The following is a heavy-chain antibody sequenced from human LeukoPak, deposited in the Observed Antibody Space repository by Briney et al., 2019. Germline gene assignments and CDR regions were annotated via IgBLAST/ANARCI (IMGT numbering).Heavy chain of an antibody. J-gene: IGHJ4*02. D-gene: IGHD3-22*01. CDR1: GYTFTSYY. Sequence: ASVKVSCKASGYTFTSYYMHWVRQAPGQGLEWMGWINPNSGGTNYAQKFQGRVTMTRDTSISTAYMELSRLRSDDTAVYYCAREAKKYYYDSSGYSYFDYWGQGTLVTVSS. V-gene: IGHV1-2*02. CDR3: AREAKKYYYDSSGYSYFDY. CDR2: INPNSGGT.